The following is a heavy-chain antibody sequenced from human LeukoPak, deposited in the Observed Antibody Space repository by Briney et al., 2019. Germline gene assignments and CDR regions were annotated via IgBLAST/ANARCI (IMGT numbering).Heavy chain of an antibody. D-gene: IGHD3-22*01. V-gene: IGHV4-30-4*01. Sequence: SETLSLTCTVPGGSISSGDYYWSWIRQPPGEGLEWIGYIYYSGSTYYNPSLKSRVTISVDTSKNQFSLKLSSVTAADTAVYYCAREGYYYDSSGYSSYYFDYWGQGTLVTVSS. CDR2: IYYSGST. CDR3: AREGYYYDSSGYSSYYFDY. J-gene: IGHJ4*02. CDR1: GGSISSGDYY.